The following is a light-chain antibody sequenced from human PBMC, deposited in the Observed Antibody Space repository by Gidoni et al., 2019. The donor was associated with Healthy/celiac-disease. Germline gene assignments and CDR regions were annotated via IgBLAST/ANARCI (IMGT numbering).Light chain of an antibody. CDR2: WAS. J-gene: IGKJ4*01. CDR3: QQYYSTLLT. Sequence: DIVMTQSPDSLAVSLGERATINCKSSQSVLYSSNNKNYLAWYQQTPGQPPKLLIYWASTRESGVPDRFRGSGSGTDFPLTISSLQAEDVAVYYCQQYYSTLLTFGGGTKVEIK. V-gene: IGKV4-1*01. CDR1: QSVLYSSNNKNY.